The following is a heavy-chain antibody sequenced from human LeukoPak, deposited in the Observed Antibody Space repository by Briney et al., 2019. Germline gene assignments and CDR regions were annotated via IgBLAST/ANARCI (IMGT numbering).Heavy chain of an antibody. D-gene: IGHD5-12*01. CDR1: GGSISSSSYY. Sequence: SETLSLTCTVSGGSISSSSYYWGWIRQPPGKGLEWIGYIYNSGSINYNPSLKSRVTISVDTSKNQFSLKLSSVTAADTALYYCARGRGFDAFDIWGQGTVVTVSS. V-gene: IGHV4-61*05. J-gene: IGHJ3*02. CDR3: ARGRGFDAFDI. CDR2: IYNSGSI.